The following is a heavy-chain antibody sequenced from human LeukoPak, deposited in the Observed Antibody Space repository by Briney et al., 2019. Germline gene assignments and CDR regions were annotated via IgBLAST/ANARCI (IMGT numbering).Heavy chain of an antibody. V-gene: IGHV4-59*01. CDR2: IYYSGST. J-gene: IGHJ4*02. Sequence: SETLSLTCTVSGGSISTYSWTWIRQPPGKGLEWIGYIYYSGSTNYDPSPKSRVTISVDTSKNQFSLTLNSVTAADTAVYYCARVAYGSGSYFLDQWGQGTLVTVSS. CDR1: GGSISTYS. CDR3: ARVAYGSGSYFLDQ. D-gene: IGHD3-10*01.